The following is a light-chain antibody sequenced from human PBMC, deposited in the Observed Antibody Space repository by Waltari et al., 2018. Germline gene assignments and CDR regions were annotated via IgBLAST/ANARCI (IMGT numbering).Light chain of an antibody. CDR3: QHRSNWLT. CDR2: DAS. V-gene: IGKV3-11*01. CDR1: QSVSNF. Sequence: EIVLTQSPATLSLSPGDRATLSCRASQSVSNFLAWYQQKPGQAPRLLIYDASNRATGIPARFSGSGSGTDFTLTISSLEPDDFAIYYCQHRSNWLTFGQGTKLEIK. J-gene: IGKJ2*01.